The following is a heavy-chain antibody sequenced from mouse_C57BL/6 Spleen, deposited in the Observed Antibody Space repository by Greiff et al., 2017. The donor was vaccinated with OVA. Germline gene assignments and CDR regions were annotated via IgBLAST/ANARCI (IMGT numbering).Heavy chain of an antibody. CDR2: ISSGSSTI. D-gene: IGHD1-1*01. CDR3: ARTFITTLMDY. CDR1: GFTFSDYG. V-gene: IGHV5-17*01. Sequence: EVKLQESGGGLVKPGGSLKLSCAASGFTFSDYGMHWVRQAPEKGLEWVAYISSGSSTIYYADTVKGRFTISRDNAKNTLFLQMTSLRSEDTAMYYCARTFITTLMDYWGQGTSVTVSS. J-gene: IGHJ4*01.